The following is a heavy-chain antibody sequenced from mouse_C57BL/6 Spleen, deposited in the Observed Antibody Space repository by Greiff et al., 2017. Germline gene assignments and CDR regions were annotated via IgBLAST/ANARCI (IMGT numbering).Heavy chain of an antibody. V-gene: IGHV5-4*01. D-gene: IGHD2-2*01. J-gene: IGHJ1*03. CDR1: GFTFSSYA. Sequence: EVQLVESGGGLVKPGGSLKLSCAASGFTFSSYAMSWVRQTPEKRLEWVATISDGGSYTYYPDNVKGRFTISRANAKNNLYLQMSHLKSEDTAMYYCARDERGYDKYFDVWGTGTTVTVSS. CDR2: ISDGGSYT. CDR3: ARDERGYDKYFDV.